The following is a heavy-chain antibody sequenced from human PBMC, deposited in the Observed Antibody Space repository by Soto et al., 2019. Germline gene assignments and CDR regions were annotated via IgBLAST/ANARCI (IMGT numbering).Heavy chain of an antibody. V-gene: IGHV3-30*18. CDR3: AKDSFLGTAMDV. Sequence: QVQLVESGGGVVQTGRSLRLSCAASGFTFSSYGMHWVRQAPGKGLEWVALISYDGSKEYFTDSVKGRFTISRDNSKNTLYLQMNSLRAEDTAVYYCAKDSFLGTAMDVWGQGTTVTVSS. CDR1: GFTFSSYG. J-gene: IGHJ6*02. CDR2: ISYDGSKE.